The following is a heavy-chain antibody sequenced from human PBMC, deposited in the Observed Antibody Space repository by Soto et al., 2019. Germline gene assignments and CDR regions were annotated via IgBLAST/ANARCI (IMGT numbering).Heavy chain of an antibody. J-gene: IGHJ5*02. D-gene: IGHD3-9*01. V-gene: IGHV4-4*02. CDR2: IHSSGIT. CDR1: GGSVNNDKW. CDR3: AGQWSAGYGAFDP. Sequence: QVQLQESGPGLVKPSGTLSLTCAVSGGSVNNDKWWSWVRQPPGKGLEWIGEIHSSGITNYNPSLKSRASIFVDKFKNQFSVKLTSLTAADTAVYFCAGQWSAGYGAFDPWGQGTRVTVSS.